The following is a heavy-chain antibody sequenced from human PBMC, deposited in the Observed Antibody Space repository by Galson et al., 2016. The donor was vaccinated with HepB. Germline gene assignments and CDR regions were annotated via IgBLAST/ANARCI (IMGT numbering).Heavy chain of an antibody. CDR1: GGSISSGRNY. Sequence: TLSLTCTVSGGSISSGRNYWTWIRQHAGAGLEWIGYITYSGNSYYNPSLESRVTISGDTSKNQFSLKVSSVTAADTAVYYCARLQYNYDSGSFKDFYAMDVWGKGTTVTVSS. CDR2: ITYSGNS. J-gene: IGHJ6*04. V-gene: IGHV4-31*03. D-gene: IGHD3-10*01. CDR3: ARLQYNYDSGSFKDFYAMDV.